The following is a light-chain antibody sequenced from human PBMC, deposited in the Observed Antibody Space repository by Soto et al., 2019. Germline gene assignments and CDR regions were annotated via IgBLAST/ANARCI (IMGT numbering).Light chain of an antibody. CDR2: DVS. J-gene: IGLJ1*01. CDR3: SSYTSSSTYV. CDR1: SNDVGGYNY. V-gene: IGLV2-14*01. Sequence: QSALTQPASVSGSPGQSITISCTGTSNDVGGYNYVSWYQQHPGKAPKVMIYDVSNRPSGVSNRFSGSKSGSTASLTISGLQAEDEADYYCSSYTSSSTYVFGTGTKLTVL.